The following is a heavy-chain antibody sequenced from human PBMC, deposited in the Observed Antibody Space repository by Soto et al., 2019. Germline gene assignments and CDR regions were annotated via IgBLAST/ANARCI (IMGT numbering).Heavy chain of an antibody. D-gene: IGHD1-26*01. CDR1: GFTFSRYG. CDR2: IRSDGDTT. CDR3: AKGKGVGATPDGANC. J-gene: IGHJ4*02. Sequence: EVQVLESGGGLVQPGGSLRLSCVASGFTFSRYGMNWVRQAPGKGLEWVSGIRSDGDTTYNTDSVKGRFTVSRDTSKNTVYLQMNSLRAEDTAIYYRAKGKGVGATPDGANCWGQGTLVTVSS. V-gene: IGHV3-23*01.